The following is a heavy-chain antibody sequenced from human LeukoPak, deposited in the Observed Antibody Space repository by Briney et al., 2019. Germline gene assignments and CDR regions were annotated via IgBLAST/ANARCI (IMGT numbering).Heavy chain of an antibody. Sequence: GGSLRLSCAASGFTFSSYAVSWVRQAPGKGLEWVSAISGSGGSTYYADSVKGRFTISRDNSKNTLYLQMSSLRAEDTAVYYCAKVYYYDSSGYYYFDYWGQGTLVTVSS. V-gene: IGHV3-23*01. CDR1: GFTFSSYA. CDR3: AKVYYYDSSGYYYFDY. J-gene: IGHJ4*02. D-gene: IGHD3-22*01. CDR2: ISGSGGST.